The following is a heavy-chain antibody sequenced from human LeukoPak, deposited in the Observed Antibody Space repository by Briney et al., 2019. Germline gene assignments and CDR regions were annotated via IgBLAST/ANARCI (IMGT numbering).Heavy chain of an antibody. Sequence: ASLKVSSKASGYTFTDISIYSVRQAPGHRLQCMGWMHANTGDTVYVQKFQGRVTFTRDTSISTAYMELHRPGSDGTAVYYCVRDLPNPASGDYWGQGTLVTVSS. J-gene: IGHJ4*02. CDR2: MHANTGDT. CDR3: VRDLPNPASGDY. V-gene: IGHV1-2*02. CDR1: GYTFTDIS. D-gene: IGHD3-10*01.